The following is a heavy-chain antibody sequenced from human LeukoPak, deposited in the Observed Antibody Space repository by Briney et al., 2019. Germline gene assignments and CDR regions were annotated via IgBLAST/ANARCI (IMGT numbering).Heavy chain of an antibody. V-gene: IGHV1-69*02. Sequence: SVTVSCTASGGTLSSYPVSWVRQAPGQGLELMGRIIPILDLTNYAQRFRGRVTITADTSTSTVYMELNSLRSEDTAVCYCASRYYDSSRYYQYYFDYWGQGTLVTVSS. CDR2: IIPILDLT. CDR1: GGTLSSYP. D-gene: IGHD3-22*01. CDR3: ASRYYDSSRYYQYYFDY. J-gene: IGHJ4*02.